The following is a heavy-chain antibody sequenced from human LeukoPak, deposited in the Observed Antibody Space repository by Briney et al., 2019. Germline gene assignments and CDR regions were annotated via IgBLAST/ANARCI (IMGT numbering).Heavy chain of an antibody. V-gene: IGHV3-23*01. CDR2: ISGSGGST. Sequence: GGSLRLSCAASGSTFSNFGMSWVRQAPGRGLEWVSVISGSGGSTYYADSVKGRFTISRDNSKNTLNLQMNSLRAEDTAVYYCARDLGQYYDTSDNWFDPWGQGTLVTVSS. D-gene: IGHD3-22*01. J-gene: IGHJ5*02. CDR1: GSTFSNFG. CDR3: ARDLGQYYDTSDNWFDP.